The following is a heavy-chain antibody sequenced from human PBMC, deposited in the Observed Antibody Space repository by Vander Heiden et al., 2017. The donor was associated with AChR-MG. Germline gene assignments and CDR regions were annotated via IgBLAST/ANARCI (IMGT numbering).Heavy chain of an antibody. V-gene: IGHV3-30*02. D-gene: IGHD3-22*01. CDR2: IRYDGSNK. CDR3: AKPLPYYYDSSGYYRDY. J-gene: IGHJ4*02. CDR1: GFTFSSYG. Sequence: QVQLVESGGGVVQPGGSLRLSCAASGFTFSSYGMHWVRQAPGKGLEWVAFIRYDGSNKYYADSVKGRFTISRDNSKNTLYLQMNSLRAEDTAVYYCAKPLPYYYDSSGYYRDYWGQGTLVTVSS.